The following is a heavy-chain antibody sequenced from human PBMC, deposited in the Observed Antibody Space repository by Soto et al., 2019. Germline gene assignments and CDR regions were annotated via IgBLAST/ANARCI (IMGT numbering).Heavy chain of an antibody. CDR2: IWYDGSNK. J-gene: IGHJ2*01. Sequence: QVQLVESGGGVVQPGRSLRLSCAASGFTFSSYGMHWVRQAPGKGLEWVAVIWYDGSNKYYADSVKGRFTTSRDNSKNTLYLQMNSLRAEDTAVYYCARVLAAAGNHWYFDLWGRGTLVTVSS. CDR1: GFTFSSYG. V-gene: IGHV3-33*01. D-gene: IGHD6-13*01. CDR3: ARVLAAAGNHWYFDL.